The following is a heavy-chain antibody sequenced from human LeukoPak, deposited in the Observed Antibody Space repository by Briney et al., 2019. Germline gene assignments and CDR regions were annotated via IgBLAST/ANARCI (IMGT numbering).Heavy chain of an antibody. D-gene: IGHD2-2*02. CDR3: ARRYRQYFQH. CDR1: GGSFSGYY. J-gene: IGHJ1*01. CDR2: INHSGST. Sequence: PSETLSLTRAVYGGSFSGYYWSWIRQPPGKGLEWIGEINHSGSTNYNPSLKSRVTISVDTSKNQFSLKLSSVTAADTAVYYCARRYRQYFQHWGQGTLVTVSS. V-gene: IGHV4-34*01.